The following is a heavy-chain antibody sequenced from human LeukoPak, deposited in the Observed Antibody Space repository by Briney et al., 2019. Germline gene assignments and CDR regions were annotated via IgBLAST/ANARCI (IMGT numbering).Heavy chain of an antibody. CDR2: INTSGGST. CDR3: AIMHPYYDGNGYWVQ. D-gene: IGHD3-22*01. Sequence: PGGSLRLSCAASGFTFSSYAMSWVRQAPGKGLEWVSGINTSGGSTAYADSVKGRFTISRDNPRNTLCMQMNSLRAEDTALYYCAIMHPYYDGNGYWVQWGQGTLVTVSS. V-gene: IGHV3-23*01. CDR1: GFTFSSYA. J-gene: IGHJ4*02.